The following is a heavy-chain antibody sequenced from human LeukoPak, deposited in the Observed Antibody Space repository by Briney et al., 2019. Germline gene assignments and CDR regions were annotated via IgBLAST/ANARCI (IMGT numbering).Heavy chain of an antibody. V-gene: IGHV3-48*03. Sequence: GGSLRLSCAASGFTFTKYGMSWVRQAPGKGLEWVSYISSSGSTIYYADSVKGRFTISRDNAKNSLYLQMNSLRAEDTAVYYCAELGITMIGGVWGKGTTVTISS. D-gene: IGHD3-10*02. CDR1: GFTFTKYG. CDR3: AELGITMIGGV. CDR2: ISSSGSTI. J-gene: IGHJ6*04.